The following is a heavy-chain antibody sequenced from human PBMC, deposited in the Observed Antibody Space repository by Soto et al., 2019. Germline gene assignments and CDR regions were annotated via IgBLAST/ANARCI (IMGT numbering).Heavy chain of an antibody. J-gene: IGHJ4*02. CDR2: IWYDGSNK. CDR3: AKARTRGYSYGPWVFDY. CDR1: GFTFSSYG. Sequence: PGGSLRLSCAASGFTFSSYGMHWVRQAPGKGLEWVAVIWYDGSNKYYADSVKGRFTISRDNSKNTLYLQMNSLRAEDTAVYYCAKARTRGYSYGPWVFDYWGQGTLVTVSS. D-gene: IGHD5-18*01. V-gene: IGHV3-33*06.